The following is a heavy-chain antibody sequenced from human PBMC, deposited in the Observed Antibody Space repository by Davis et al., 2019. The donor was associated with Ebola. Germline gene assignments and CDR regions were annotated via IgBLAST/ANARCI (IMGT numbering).Heavy chain of an antibody. CDR3: ARDKGGYSSSFDN. CDR1: GFTFSSYW. CDR2: IYSDGSST. J-gene: IGHJ4*02. V-gene: IGHV3-74*01. D-gene: IGHD6-6*01. Sequence: GESLKISCAASGFTFSSYWMHWVRQAPGKGLVWVSRIYSDGSSTNYADSVKGRFTISRDNAKNTLYLQMNSLRAEDTAVYYCARDKGGYSSSFDNWGQGTLVTVSS.